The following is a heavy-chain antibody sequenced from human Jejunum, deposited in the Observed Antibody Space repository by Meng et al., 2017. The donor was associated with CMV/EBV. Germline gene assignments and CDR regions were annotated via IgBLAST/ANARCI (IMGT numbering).Heavy chain of an antibody. Sequence: FISSYWWSWIRQSPGKGLEWIGYIHHSGTTNRNPSLRSRAIMSVDTSNNQFSLKLTSVTAADTAVYYCARDSYHYGSSTYNWFDPWGQGILVTVSS. V-gene: IGHV4-59*01. D-gene: IGHD3-10*01. J-gene: IGHJ5*02. CDR3: ARDSYHYGSSTYNWFDP. CDR2: IHHSGTT. CDR1: FISSYW.